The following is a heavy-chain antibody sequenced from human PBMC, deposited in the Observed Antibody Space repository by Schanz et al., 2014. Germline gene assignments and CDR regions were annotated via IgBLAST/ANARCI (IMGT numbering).Heavy chain of an antibody. CDR2: INPSGGST. J-gene: IGHJ4*02. V-gene: IGHV1-46*01. D-gene: IGHD3-22*01. Sequence: QVQLVQSAPEVKKPGASVKVSCKASGYSFTTYGLNWVRQAPGQGLEWMGIINPSGGSTSYAQKFQGRVTMTRDTSTSTVYMELSSLRAEDTAVYYCARPPHDSSGYYPFDYWGQGTLVTVSS. CDR3: ARPPHDSSGYYPFDY. CDR1: GYSFTTYG.